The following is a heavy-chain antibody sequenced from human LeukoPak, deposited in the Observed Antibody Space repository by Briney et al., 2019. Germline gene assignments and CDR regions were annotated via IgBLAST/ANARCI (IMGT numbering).Heavy chain of an antibody. CDR3: ARVSADYYDSSGYIYYFDY. CDR2: LSRSGDSP. CDR1: GFTFSNYG. J-gene: IGHJ4*02. D-gene: IGHD3-22*01. V-gene: IGHV3-23*01. Sequence: GGSLRLSCAASGFTFSNYGMSWVRQAPGKGLEWVSTLSRSGDSPYYADSVKGRFTISRDNSKNTLYLQMNSLRAEDTAVYYCARVSADYYDSSGYIYYFDYWGQGTLVTVSS.